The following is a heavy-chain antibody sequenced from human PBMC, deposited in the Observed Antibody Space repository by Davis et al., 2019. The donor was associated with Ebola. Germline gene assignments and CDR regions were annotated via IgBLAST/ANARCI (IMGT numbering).Heavy chain of an antibody. V-gene: IGHV1-69*06. J-gene: IGHJ4*02. Sequence: ANYAQKFQGRVTITADKSTSTAYMELSSLRSEDTAVYYCARDLTYYYDSSGYGGAYYFDYWGQGTLVTVS. CDR2: A. CDR3: ARDLTYYYDSSGYGGAYYFDY. D-gene: IGHD3-22*01.